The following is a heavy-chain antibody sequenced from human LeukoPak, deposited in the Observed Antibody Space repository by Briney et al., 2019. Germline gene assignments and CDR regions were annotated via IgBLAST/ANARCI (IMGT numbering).Heavy chain of an antibody. CDR3: AKEGGPYRPLDY. V-gene: IGHV4-4*02. J-gene: IGHJ4*02. CDR2: VHLSGST. Sequence: PSGTLSLTCGVSGGSISSTNWWTGVRPPPGGGLEWIGEVHLSGSTNYNPSLDSRVTISVHMTESHISLKLTSETAADTAVYYCAKEGGPYRPLDYSGQGTLVTVSS. CDR1: GGSISSTNW.